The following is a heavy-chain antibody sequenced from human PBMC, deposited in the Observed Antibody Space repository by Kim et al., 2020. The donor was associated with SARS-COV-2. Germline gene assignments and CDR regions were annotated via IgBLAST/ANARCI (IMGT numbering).Heavy chain of an antibody. Sequence: SETLSLTCTVSGGSISSGGYYWSWIRQHPGKGLEWIGYIYYSGSTYYNPSLKSRVTISVDTSKNQFSLKLSSVTAADTAVYYCARGWPWWFDPWGQGTLVTVSS. J-gene: IGHJ5*02. D-gene: IGHD2-15*01. V-gene: IGHV4-31*03. CDR2: IYYSGST. CDR3: ARGWPWWFDP. CDR1: GGSISSGGYY.